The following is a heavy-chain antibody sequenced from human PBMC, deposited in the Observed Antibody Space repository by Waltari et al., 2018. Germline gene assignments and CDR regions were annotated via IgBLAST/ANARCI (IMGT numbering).Heavy chain of an antibody. J-gene: IGHJ4*02. CDR3: AITYSGYDFRFDY. D-gene: IGHD5-12*01. CDR1: GGSISSYY. Sequence: QVQLQESGPGLVKPSETLSLTCTVSGGSISSYYWSWIRQPAGKGLEWIGRIYTSGSTNSNPSLKSRVTMSVDTPKNQFSLKLSSGTAADTAVYYCAITYSGYDFRFDYWGQGTLVTVSS. V-gene: IGHV4-4*07. CDR2: IYTSGST.